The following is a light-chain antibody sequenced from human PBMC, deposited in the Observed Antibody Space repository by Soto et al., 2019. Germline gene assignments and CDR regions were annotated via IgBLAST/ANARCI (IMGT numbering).Light chain of an antibody. J-gene: IGLJ1*01. CDR1: TSDVGGYDY. Sequence: QSVLTQPASVSGSPGQSITIPCTGTTSDVGGYDYVSWYQQHPGKVPKLIIYDVSNRPSGISNRFSGSKSGNTASLTISGLQTEDEADYYCSSYTSSSTLVYVFGTGTKVTVL. V-gene: IGLV2-14*01. CDR3: SSYTSSSTLVYV. CDR2: DVS.